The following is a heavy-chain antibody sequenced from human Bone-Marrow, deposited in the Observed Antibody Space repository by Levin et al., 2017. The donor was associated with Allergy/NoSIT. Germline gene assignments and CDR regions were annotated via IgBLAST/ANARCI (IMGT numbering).Heavy chain of an antibody. CDR3: ARAVGATEGYYFDY. J-gene: IGHJ4*02. D-gene: IGHD1-26*01. V-gene: IGHV1-3*01. CDR2: INAGNGNT. Sequence: GESLKISCKASGYTFTSYAMHWVRQAPGQRLEWMGWINAGNGNTKYSQKFQGRVTITRDTSASTAYMELSSLRSEDTAVYYCARAVGATEGYYFDYWGQGTLVTVSS. CDR1: GYTFTSYA.